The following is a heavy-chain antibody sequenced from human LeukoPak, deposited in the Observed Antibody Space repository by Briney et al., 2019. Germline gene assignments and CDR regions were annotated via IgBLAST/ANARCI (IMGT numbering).Heavy chain of an antibody. J-gene: IGHJ4*02. Sequence: GGSLRLSCAASGFTFSSYATSWVRQAPGKGPEWVSAISGSGGSTYYADSVKGRFTISRDNSKNTLYLQMNSLRAEDTAVYYCAKSGWLRLDYWGQGTLVTVSS. CDR3: AKSGWLRLDY. CDR1: GFTFSSYA. CDR2: ISGSGGST. V-gene: IGHV3-23*01. D-gene: IGHD5-12*01.